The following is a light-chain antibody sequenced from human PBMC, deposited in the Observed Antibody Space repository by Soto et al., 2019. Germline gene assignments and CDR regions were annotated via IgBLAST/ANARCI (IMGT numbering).Light chain of an antibody. V-gene: IGLV2-11*01. CDR1: SSDVGSYDY. CDR2: NVN. Sequence: QSALVQPPSVSGSPGQSVTISCTGTSSDVGSYDYVSWYQQHPGTVPKPMIYNVNTRPSGVPDRFSGSKSGNTASMTISGLQAEDEADYYCSSYTGGNPSYVFGTGTKVTVL. J-gene: IGLJ1*01. CDR3: SSYTGGNPSYV.